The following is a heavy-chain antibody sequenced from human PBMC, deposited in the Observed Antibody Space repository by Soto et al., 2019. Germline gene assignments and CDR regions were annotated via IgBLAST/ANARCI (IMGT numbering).Heavy chain of an antibody. Sequence: GGSLRLSCAASGFTFSSYGMHWVRQAPGKGLEWVAVISYDGSNKYYADSVKGRFTISRGNSKNTLYLQMNSLRAEDTAVYYCAKDYDILTGSVYYFDYWGQGTLVTVSS. J-gene: IGHJ4*02. CDR1: GFTFSSYG. CDR3: AKDYDILTGSVYYFDY. CDR2: ISYDGSNK. D-gene: IGHD3-9*01. V-gene: IGHV3-30*18.